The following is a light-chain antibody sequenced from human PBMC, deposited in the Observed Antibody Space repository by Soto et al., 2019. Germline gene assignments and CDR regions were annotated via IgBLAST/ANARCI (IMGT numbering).Light chain of an antibody. Sequence: EIVLTQSPGTLSLSPGERATLSCRASQSVSSSYLAWYQQKPGQAPRLLIYCASSRATGMPDRFSGSGSGTDFTLTISRLEPEDFAVYYCQQYGSSRTFGQGTKVEIK. CDR1: QSVSSSY. J-gene: IGKJ1*01. CDR2: CAS. CDR3: QQYGSSRT. V-gene: IGKV3-20*01.